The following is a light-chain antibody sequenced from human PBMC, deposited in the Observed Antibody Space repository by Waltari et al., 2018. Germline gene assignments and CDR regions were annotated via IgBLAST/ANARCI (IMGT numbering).Light chain of an antibody. V-gene: IGKV3D-15*01. J-gene: IGKJ1*01. CDR3: QQYDYFPWT. Sequence: EIVLTQSPATLSLSPGESATLSCRASQSLRSTVAWFQQKPGQPPRPLIYGTSTRAAGIPVRFSGSGSGTDFSHTSSSLQPEDFATYYCQQYDYFPWTFGQGTRVE. CDR1: QSLRST. CDR2: GTS.